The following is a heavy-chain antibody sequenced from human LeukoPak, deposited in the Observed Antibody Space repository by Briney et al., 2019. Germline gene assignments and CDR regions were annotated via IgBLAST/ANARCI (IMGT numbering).Heavy chain of an antibody. CDR1: GYTFTSYD. V-gene: IGHV1-8*01. D-gene: IGHD6-13*01. J-gene: IGHJ6*03. CDR3: ARGTRLIAAAGTPAYYYMDV. Sequence: ASVKVSCKASGYTFTSYDINWVRQATGQGLEWMGWMNPNSGNTGYAQKFQGRVTMTRNTSISTAYMELSSLRSEDTAVYYCARGTRLIAAAGTPAYYYMDVWGKGTTVTVYS. CDR2: MNPNSGNT.